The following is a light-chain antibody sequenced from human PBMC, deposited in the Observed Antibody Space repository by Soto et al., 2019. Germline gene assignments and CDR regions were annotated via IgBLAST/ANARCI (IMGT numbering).Light chain of an antibody. V-gene: IGKV1-12*01. CDR3: QQADTFPLT. CDR1: QNVNNW. Sequence: DIQMTQSPSSVSASVGDRVTITCRASQNVNNWLAWYQQQPGKAPKLLIYTASQLQTGVPSRFSGRGSGTDFTLTITSLQPEDFATYYCQQADTFPLTFGGGTTVEIK. CDR2: TAS. J-gene: IGKJ4*01.